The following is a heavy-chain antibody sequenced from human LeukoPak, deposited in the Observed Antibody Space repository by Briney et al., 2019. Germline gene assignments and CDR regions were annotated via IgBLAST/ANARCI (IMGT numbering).Heavy chain of an antibody. D-gene: IGHD6-6*01. CDR1: GGSVSNYY. CDR2: VYYTGST. V-gene: IGHV4-59*08. Sequence: PSETLSFTCSVSGGSVSNYYWSWIRQPPGKGLEWIGYVYYTGSTNYNPSLKSRVTMFEDKSKNQFSLRLYSVTVADTAVYYCARHFEYSSSSYSDYWGQGSLVTVSS. CDR3: ARHFEYSSSSYSDY. J-gene: IGHJ4*02.